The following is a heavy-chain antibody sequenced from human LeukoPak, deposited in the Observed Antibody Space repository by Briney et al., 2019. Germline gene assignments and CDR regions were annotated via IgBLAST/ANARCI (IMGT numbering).Heavy chain of an antibody. CDR3: AGYPRSIPTPPFDY. V-gene: IGHV1-2*02. D-gene: IGHD2-21*01. CDR2: INPNNGDT. CDR1: GYTFTAQY. Sequence: GASVKVSCKASGYTFTAQYMHWVRQAPGQGLERMGWINPNNGDTKYAQSFLGRVTMTRDTSTTTAYMEPSSLRSDDTAVYFCAGYPRSIPTPPFDYWGQGTLVTVSS. J-gene: IGHJ4*02.